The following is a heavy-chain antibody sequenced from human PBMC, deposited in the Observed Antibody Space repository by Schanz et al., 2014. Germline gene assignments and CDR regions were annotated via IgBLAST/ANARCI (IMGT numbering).Heavy chain of an antibody. CDR2: INPYDDTI. J-gene: IGHJ3*02. V-gene: IGHV1-46*01. D-gene: IGHD3-3*01. CDR3: VTEKQMESGTWAKAFDI. CDR1: NYIFTKYY. Sequence: QVQLVQSGAEVKKPGASVKLSCKASNYIFTKYYIHCVRQAPGQGLEWMGLINPYDDTIDYAKKFQGRFTMTRDTSTTTVYMELSSLRSDDTAMYYCVTEKQMESGTWAKAFDIWGQGTWVTVSS.